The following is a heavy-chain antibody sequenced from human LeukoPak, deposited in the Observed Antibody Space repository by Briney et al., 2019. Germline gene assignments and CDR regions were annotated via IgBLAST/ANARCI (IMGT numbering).Heavy chain of an antibody. V-gene: IGHV3-23*01. D-gene: IGHD4-17*01. CDR3: AKELTTERTPGVDS. Sequence: GGSLRLSCTASGFTFSSYSMSWVRQGPGTGLEWDSPIRGSGDTTFYADSVKGRFTISRDNSKKTLYLQVNSLRAEDTAVYFCAKELTTERTPGVDSWGQGTLVTVSS. J-gene: IGHJ4*02. CDR2: IRGSGDTT. CDR1: GFTFSSYS.